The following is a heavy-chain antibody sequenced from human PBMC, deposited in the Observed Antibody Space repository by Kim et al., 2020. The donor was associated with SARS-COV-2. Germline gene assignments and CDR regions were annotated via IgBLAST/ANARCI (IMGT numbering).Heavy chain of an antibody. D-gene: IGHD3-22*01. CDR3: AKFSAPGYDSSDY. V-gene: IGHV3-23*01. J-gene: IGHJ4*02. Sequence: YAASVKGRFTISRDNSKSTLYLQMNSLRAEDTAVYYCAKFSAPGYDSSDYWGQGTLVTVSS.